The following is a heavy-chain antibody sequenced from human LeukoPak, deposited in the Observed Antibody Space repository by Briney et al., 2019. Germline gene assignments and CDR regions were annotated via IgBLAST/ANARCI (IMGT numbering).Heavy chain of an antibody. J-gene: IGHJ4*02. CDR2: IYYSGST. D-gene: IGHD6-19*01. CDR3: ARDRGSGWYETAFDY. Sequence: PSETLSLTCTVSGGSISSYYWSWIRQPPGKGLEWIGYIYYSGSTNYNPSLKSRVTISVDTSKNQFSLKLSSVTAADTAVYYCARDRGSGWYETAFDYRGQGTLVTVSS. CDR1: GGSISSYY. V-gene: IGHV4-59*01.